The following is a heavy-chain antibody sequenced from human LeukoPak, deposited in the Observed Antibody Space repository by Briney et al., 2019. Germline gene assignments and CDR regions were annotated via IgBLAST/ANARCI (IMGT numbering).Heavy chain of an antibody. Sequence: SGGSLRLSCAASGFTFSSYAMHWVRQAPGKGLEWVAVISYDGSNKYYADSVKGRFTISRDNSKNTLYPQMNSLRAEDTAVYYCARGGDHYYDSSGSSDYWGQGTLVTVFS. D-gene: IGHD3-22*01. V-gene: IGHV3-30*04. CDR3: ARGGDHYYDSSGSSDY. CDR2: ISYDGSNK. CDR1: GFTFSSYA. J-gene: IGHJ4*02.